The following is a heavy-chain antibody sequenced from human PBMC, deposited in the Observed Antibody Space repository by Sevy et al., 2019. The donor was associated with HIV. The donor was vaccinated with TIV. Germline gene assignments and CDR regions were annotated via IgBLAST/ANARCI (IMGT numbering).Heavy chain of an antibody. J-gene: IGHJ6*03. CDR3: ARLHSSSWQTSSRYMDI. D-gene: IGHD6-13*01. CDR2: ITSSGSNM. Sequence: GGSLRLSCAASGFTFSDNYMTWIRQAPGKGLEWVSYITSSGSNMYNADSVMGRFTVSRDNAKNSLYLQMDRLRAEDTAVYHCARLHSSSWQTSSRYMDIWGKGTTVTVSS. V-gene: IGHV3-11*04. CDR1: GFTFSDNY.